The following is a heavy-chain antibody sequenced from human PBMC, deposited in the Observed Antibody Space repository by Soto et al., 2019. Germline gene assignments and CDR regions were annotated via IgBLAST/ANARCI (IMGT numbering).Heavy chain of an antibody. V-gene: IGHV3-30*02. CDR3: AKDRYGDQTFDY. J-gene: IGHJ4*02. CDR2: IWYVGSNK. D-gene: IGHD4-17*01. Sequence: PGGSLRLSCAASGFTFSSYGMHWVRQAPGKGLEWVAVIWYVGSNKYYADSVKGRFTISRDNSKNTLYLQMNSLRAEDTAVYYCAKDRYGDQTFDYWGQGTLVTVSS. CDR1: GFTFSSYG.